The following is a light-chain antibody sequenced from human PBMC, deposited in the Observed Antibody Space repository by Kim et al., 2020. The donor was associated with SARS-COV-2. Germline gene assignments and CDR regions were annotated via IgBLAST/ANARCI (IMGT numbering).Light chain of an antibody. CDR3: QQRYNWPLT. V-gene: IGKV3-11*01. CDR2: DAS. CDR1: QSISTQ. Sequence: EIVLTQSPATLSLSPGERATLSCRVSQSISTQLAWYQQIPGRAPRLLIYDASNRATGIPARFSGSGSGADFTLTVSSLEPEDSAVYYCQQRYNWPLTFGGGTKVDIK. J-gene: IGKJ4*01.